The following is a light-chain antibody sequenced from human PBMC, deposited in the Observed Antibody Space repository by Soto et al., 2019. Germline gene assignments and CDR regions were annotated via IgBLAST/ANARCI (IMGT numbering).Light chain of an antibody. CDR1: HDIINY. J-gene: IGKJ4*01. Sequence: DIQMTQSPSSLSASVGDRVTITCQASHDIINYLNWFQQKPGEAPKLLIFDAFKLETGVPSRFSGSGSGTDFTLTISSLQPEDIATYYCQKYDNLSVTFGGGTKVEIK. CDR3: QKYDNLSVT. V-gene: IGKV1-33*01. CDR2: DAF.